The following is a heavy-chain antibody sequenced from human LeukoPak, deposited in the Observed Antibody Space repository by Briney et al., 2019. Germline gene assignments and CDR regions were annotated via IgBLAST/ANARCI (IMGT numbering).Heavy chain of an antibody. CDR3: ARHGVLVGAPGDWFDP. CDR1: GGSISSSSYY. CDR2: IYYSGST. D-gene: IGHD2-15*01. Sequence: SETLSLTCTVSGGSISSSSYYWGWIRQPPGKGLEWIGSIYYSGSTYYNPSLKSRVTISVDTSKNQLSLRLSSVTAADTAVYYCARHGVLVGAPGDWFDPWGQGTLVTVSS. J-gene: IGHJ5*02. V-gene: IGHV4-39*01.